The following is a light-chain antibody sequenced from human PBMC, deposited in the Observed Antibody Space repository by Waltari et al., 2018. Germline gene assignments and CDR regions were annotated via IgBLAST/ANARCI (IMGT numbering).Light chain of an antibody. CDR2: TNS. J-gene: IGLJ3*02. CDR3: AAWDDSLNGWV. V-gene: IGLV1-44*01. Sequence: QSVLTQPPSASGTPGQRVTISCSGSFSSIGSNAVNWYQQLPGTAPNLLIYTNSQRPAGVPARFSGSKSGTSASLVISGLQSEDEADYYCAAWDDSLNGWVFGGGTKLTVL. CDR1: FSSIGSNA.